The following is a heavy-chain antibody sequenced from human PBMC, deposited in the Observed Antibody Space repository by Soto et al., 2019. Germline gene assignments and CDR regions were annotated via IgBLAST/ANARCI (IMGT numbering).Heavy chain of an antibody. CDR2: ISGSGGST. CDR1: GFTFSSYA. CDR3: AKDNDGDYLSYWYFDL. D-gene: IGHD4-17*01. Sequence: EVQLLESGGGLVQPGGSLRLSCAASGFTFSSYAMSWVRQAPGKGLEWVSAISGSGGSTYYADSVKGRFTISRDNSKNTLYLQMNSLRAEDTAVYYCAKDNDGDYLSYWYFDLWGRGTLVTVSS. V-gene: IGHV3-23*01. J-gene: IGHJ2*01.